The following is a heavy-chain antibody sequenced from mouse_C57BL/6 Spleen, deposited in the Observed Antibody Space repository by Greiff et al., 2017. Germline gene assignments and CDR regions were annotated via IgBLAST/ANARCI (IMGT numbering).Heavy chain of an antibody. V-gene: IGHV1-55*01. D-gene: IGHD2-12*01. CDR1: GYTFTSYW. CDR3: ARSGYTNYAMDY. CDR2: IYPGSGST. Sequence: QVQLQQPGAELVKPGASVTMSCKASGYTFTSYWITWVKQRPGQGLEWIGEIYPGSGSTNYNEKFKSKATLTVDTSSSTAYMQLSSLTSEDAAVYYCARSGYTNYAMDYWGQGTSVTVSS. J-gene: IGHJ4*01.